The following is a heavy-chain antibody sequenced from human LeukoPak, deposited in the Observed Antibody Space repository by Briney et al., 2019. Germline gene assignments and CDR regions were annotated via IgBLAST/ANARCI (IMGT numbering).Heavy chain of an antibody. CDR3: ARGLFLAVAGTGWFDP. CDR2: IYYSGST. V-gene: IGHV4-59*01. CDR1: GGSISSYY. D-gene: IGHD6-19*01. Sequence: SETLSLTCTVSGGSISSYYWSWIRQPPGKGLEWIGYIYYSGSTNYNPSLKSRVTISVDTSKNQFSLKLSSVTAADTAVYYCARGLFLAVAGTGWFDPWGQGTLVTVSS. J-gene: IGHJ5*02.